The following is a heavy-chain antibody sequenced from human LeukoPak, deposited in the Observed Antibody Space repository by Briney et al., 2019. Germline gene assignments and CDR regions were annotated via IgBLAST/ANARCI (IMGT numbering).Heavy chain of an antibody. CDR2: INPNSGGT. Sequence: ASVKVSCKASGYTFTGYYMHWVRQAPGQGLEWMGWINPNSGGTNYAQKFQGRVIMTRDTSISTAYMELSRLRSDDTAVYYCARDWAPYDSSAFDIWGQGTMVTVSS. CDR1: GYTFTGYY. V-gene: IGHV1-2*02. J-gene: IGHJ3*02. CDR3: ARDWAPYDSSAFDI. D-gene: IGHD3-22*01.